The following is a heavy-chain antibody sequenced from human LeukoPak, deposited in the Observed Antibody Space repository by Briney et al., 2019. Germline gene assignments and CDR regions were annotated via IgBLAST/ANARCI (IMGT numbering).Heavy chain of an antibody. D-gene: IGHD3-10*01. Sequence: GASVKVSCKASGGTFSSYAISWVRQAPGQGLEWMGGIIPIFGTANYAQKLQGRVTMTTDTSTSTAYMELRSLRSDDTAVYYCARAWFGELLYDYWGQGTLVTVSS. CDR3: ARAWFGELLYDY. J-gene: IGHJ4*02. V-gene: IGHV1-69*05. CDR1: GGTFSSYA. CDR2: IIPIFGTA.